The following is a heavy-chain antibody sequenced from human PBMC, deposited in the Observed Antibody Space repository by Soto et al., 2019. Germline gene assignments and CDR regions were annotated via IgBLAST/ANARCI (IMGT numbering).Heavy chain of an antibody. Sequence: TVSINYMSLVRQAPEKVLEWVSVNYSGGRPYYADSVKGRFTISRDNSKNTLYLQMNSLRAEDTAVYYCARDTPEYYYDSSGYYSYWGQGTLVTVSS. CDR3: ARDTPEYYYDSSGYYSY. D-gene: IGHD3-22*01. J-gene: IGHJ4*02. V-gene: IGHV3-53*01. CDR1: TVSINY. CDR2: NYSGGRP.